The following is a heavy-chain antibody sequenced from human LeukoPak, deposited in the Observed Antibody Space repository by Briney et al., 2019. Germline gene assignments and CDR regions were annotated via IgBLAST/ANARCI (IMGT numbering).Heavy chain of an antibody. V-gene: IGHV3-23*01. CDR3: AKDPDYDILTGVM. J-gene: IGHJ4*02. CDR1: RFTFSSYA. Sequence: GGSLRLSCAASRFTFSSYAMSWVRQAPGKGLEWVSVISNSGGSTYYVDSVKGRFTISRDNSKNTVYLQMNSLRAEDTAVYYCAKDPDYDILTGVMWGQGTLVTVSS. CDR2: ISNSGGST. D-gene: IGHD3-9*01.